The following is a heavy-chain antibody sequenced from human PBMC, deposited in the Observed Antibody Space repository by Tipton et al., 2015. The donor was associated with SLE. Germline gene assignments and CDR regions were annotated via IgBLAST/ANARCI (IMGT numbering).Heavy chain of an antibody. J-gene: IGHJ4*02. Sequence: SLRLSCAASGFTFSSYAMHWVRQAPGKGLEWVAVISYDGSDKYYADSVKGRFTISRDNSKNTLYLQMNSLRAEDTALYYCAREGNYDTSGTFDYWGQGTLVTVSS. CDR1: GFTFSSYA. CDR2: ISYDGSDK. V-gene: IGHV3-30*04. CDR3: AREGNYDTSGTFDY. D-gene: IGHD3-22*01.